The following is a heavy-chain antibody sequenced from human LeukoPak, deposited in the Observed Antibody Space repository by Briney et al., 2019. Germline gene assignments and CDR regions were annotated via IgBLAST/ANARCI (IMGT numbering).Heavy chain of an antibody. CDR2: MRTDSGDT. D-gene: IGHD1-26*01. J-gene: IGHJ3*02. V-gene: IGHV1-8*01. CDR3: ARVRVVGATVGAFDI. CDR1: GYTFTSYD. Sequence: ASVKVSCKASGYTFTSYDFNWVRQATGQGLEWMGWMRTDSGDTGYAQKFQGRVTMTRNTFISTAYMELSSLTSEDTAVYYCARVRVVGATVGAFDIWGQGAMVTVSS.